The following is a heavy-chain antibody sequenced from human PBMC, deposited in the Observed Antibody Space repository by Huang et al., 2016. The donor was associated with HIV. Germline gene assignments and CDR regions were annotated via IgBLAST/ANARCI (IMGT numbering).Heavy chain of an antibody. D-gene: IGHD6-13*01. V-gene: IGHV4-39*01. CDR2: IYHSGTT. CDR3: AAHGRIVGIPAAPLRFDP. CDR1: GGSISSRSYY. Sequence: QLQLQESGPGLVKPAETLSLTCTVSGGSISSRSYYWGWIRQPPGKGLEWIGSIYHSGTTYYNPSRKSRVTISVETSRTQFSLKLSSVTAADTAVYYCAAHGRIVGIPAAPLRFDPWGQGTLVTVSS. J-gene: IGHJ5*02.